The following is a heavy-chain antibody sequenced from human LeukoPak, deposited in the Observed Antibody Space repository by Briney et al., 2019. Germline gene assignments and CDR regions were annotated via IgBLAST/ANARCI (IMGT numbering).Heavy chain of an antibody. J-gene: IGHJ4*02. D-gene: IGHD3-10*01. V-gene: IGHV4-34*01. CDR1: GGSFSGYY. Sequence: SETLSLTCAVYGGSFSGYYWSWIRQPPGKGLEWIGEINHSGSTNYNPSLKSRVTISVDTSKNQFSLKLSSVTAADTAVYYCARRGTMVRGAPPFFDYWGQGTLVTVSP. CDR2: INHSGST. CDR3: ARRGTMVRGAPPFFDY.